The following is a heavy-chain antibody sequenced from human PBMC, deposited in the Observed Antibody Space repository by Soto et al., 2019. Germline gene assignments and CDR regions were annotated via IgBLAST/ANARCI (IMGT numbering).Heavy chain of an antibody. D-gene: IGHD1-7*01. J-gene: IGHJ4*02. CDR2: TYYRSKWYN. CDR3: ARGDKGSQLELVFDY. Sequence: SQTLSLTCAISGDSVSSNSASWNWIRPSPSRGLEWLGRTYYRSKWYNDYAVSVKSRITINPDTSKNQFSLQLNSVTPEDTAVYYCARGDKGSQLELVFDYWGQGTLVTVSS. V-gene: IGHV6-1*01. CDR1: GDSVSSNSAS.